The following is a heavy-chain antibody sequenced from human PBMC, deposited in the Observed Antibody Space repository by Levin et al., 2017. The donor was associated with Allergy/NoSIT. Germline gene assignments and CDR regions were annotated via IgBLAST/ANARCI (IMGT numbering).Heavy chain of an antibody. V-gene: IGHV3-11*01. J-gene: IGHJ6*02. CDR3: ARDLVVVPASDLAYGMDV. Sequence: RSGGSLRLSCAASGFTFKNKKKTRNSMAPGKGLEWLSYVSATGNNVHYADSVEGRFTISRDNAKNSVYLQMNSLRAEDTAVYYCARDLVVVPASDLAYGMDVWGRGTTVTVSS. D-gene: IGHD2-2*01. CDR2: VSATGNNV. CDR1: GFTFKNKK.